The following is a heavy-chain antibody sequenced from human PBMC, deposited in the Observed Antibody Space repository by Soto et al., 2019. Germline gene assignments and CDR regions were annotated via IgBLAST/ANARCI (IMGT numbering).Heavy chain of an antibody. J-gene: IGHJ5*02. V-gene: IGHV3-23*01. CDR3: SNAYDRDYPSPIGSDP. CDR2: ISGSGGST. Sequence: GGSLRLSCAASGLTFSSYAMSWVRQAPGKGLEWVSAISGSGGSTYYADSVKGRFTISRDNSKNTLYLQMNSLRAEDTAVYYYSNAYDRDYPSPIGSDPWGRGTLVTVSS. D-gene: IGHD4-17*01. CDR1: GLTFSSYA.